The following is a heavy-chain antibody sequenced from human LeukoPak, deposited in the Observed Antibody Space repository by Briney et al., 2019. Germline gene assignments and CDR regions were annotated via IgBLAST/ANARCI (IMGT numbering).Heavy chain of an antibody. CDR1: GFTFSSYA. J-gene: IGHJ4*02. CDR2: IIPIFGTA. D-gene: IGHD6-19*01. V-gene: IGHV1-69*06. Sequence: GRSLRLSCAASGFTFSSYAISWVRQAPGQGLERMGGIIPIFGTANYAQKFQGRVTITADKSTSTAYMELSSLRSEDTAVYYCANSYSSGWFGSTPRNWGQGTLVTVSS. CDR3: ANSYSSGWFGSTPRN.